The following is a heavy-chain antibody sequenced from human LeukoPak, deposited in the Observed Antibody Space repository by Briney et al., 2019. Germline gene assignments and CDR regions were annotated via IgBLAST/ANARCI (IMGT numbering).Heavy chain of an antibody. J-gene: IGHJ1*01. CDR2: ITSSSTYI. Sequence: GGSLRLSCAASGFTFSRYTVNWVRQAPGKGLEWVSSITSSSTYIYYADSVKGRFTISRDNAKNSLYLHMNSLRADDTAVYFCARNRPAGYDYDYGFELQHWGQGTLVTVSS. D-gene: IGHD4/OR15-4a*01. CDR3: ARNRPAGYDYDYGFELQH. CDR1: GFTFSRYT. V-gene: IGHV3-21*04.